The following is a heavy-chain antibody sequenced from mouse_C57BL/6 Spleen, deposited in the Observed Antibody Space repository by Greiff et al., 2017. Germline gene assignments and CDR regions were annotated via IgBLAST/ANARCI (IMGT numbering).Heavy chain of an antibody. J-gene: IGHJ2*01. CDR1: GYTFTDYY. CDR3: ARLWDYDAYFDY. D-gene: IGHD2-4*01. V-gene: IGHV1-26*01. Sequence: EVQLQQSGPELVKPGASVKISCKASGYTFTDYYMNWVKQSHGKSLEWIGDINPNNGGTSYNQKFKGKATLTVDKSSSTAYMELRSLTSESSAVYYCARLWDYDAYFDYWGQGTTLTVSA. CDR2: INPNNGGT.